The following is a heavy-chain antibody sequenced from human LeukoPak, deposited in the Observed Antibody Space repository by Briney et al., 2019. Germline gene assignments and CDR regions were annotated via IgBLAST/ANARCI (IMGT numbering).Heavy chain of an antibody. D-gene: IGHD3-10*01. V-gene: IGHV4-34*01. CDR2: INHSGST. J-gene: IGHJ4*02. Sequence: PSETLSLTCAVYGGSFSGYYWSWIRQPPGKGLEWIGEINHSGSTNYNPSLKSRVTISVDTSKNQFSLKLSSVTAADTAVYYCARGYYGSGSYYPRFDYWGQGTLVTVSS. CDR3: ARGYYGSGSYYPRFDY. CDR1: GGSFSGYY.